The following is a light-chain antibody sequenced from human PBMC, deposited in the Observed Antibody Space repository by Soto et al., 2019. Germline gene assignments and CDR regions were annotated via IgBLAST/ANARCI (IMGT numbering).Light chain of an antibody. V-gene: IGKV3-20*01. CDR2: GAS. J-gene: IGKJ5*01. CDR3: QQYVISVT. Sequence: EIVMTQSPATLSVSPGEGATLSCRDSQSISGNYLAWYQQKPGQAPRLLIYGASNRATGIPGRFSGSWSGTDFTLTISRLEPQDSAMYYCQQYVISVTFGQGTRLEIK. CDR1: QSISGNY.